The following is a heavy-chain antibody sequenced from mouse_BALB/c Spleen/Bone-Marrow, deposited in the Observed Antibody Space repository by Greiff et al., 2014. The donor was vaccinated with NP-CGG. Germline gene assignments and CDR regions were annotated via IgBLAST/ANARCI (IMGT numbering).Heavy chain of an antibody. Sequence: VQLQQSGAELVRPGTSVKVSCKASGYASTNYFIEWVKQRPGQGLEWIGVINPGSGGTNYNEKFKGKATLTADKSSSTAYMQLSSRTSDDSAVYFCVRELVRGMDYWGQGTPVTVAS. J-gene: IGHJ4*01. CDR3: VRELVRGMDY. CDR2: INPGSGGT. V-gene: IGHV1-54*01. D-gene: IGHD1-1*01. CDR1: GYASTNYF.